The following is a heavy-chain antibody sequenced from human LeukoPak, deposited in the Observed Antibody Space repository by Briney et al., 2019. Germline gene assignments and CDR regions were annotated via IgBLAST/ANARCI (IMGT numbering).Heavy chain of an antibody. J-gene: IGHJ4*02. Sequence: GASVKVSCKASGYTFTSYGISWVRQAPGQGLEWVGWISAYNGNTNYAQKLQGRVTMTTDTSTSTAYMELRSLRSDDTAVYYCAKEADWQGDTAMEYPPLYYWGQGTLVTVSS. CDR2: ISAYNGNT. CDR3: AKEADWQGDTAMEYPPLYY. V-gene: IGHV1-18*01. CDR1: GYTFTSYG. D-gene: IGHD5-18*01.